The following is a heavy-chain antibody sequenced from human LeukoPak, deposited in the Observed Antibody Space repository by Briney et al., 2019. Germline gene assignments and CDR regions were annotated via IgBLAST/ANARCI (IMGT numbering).Heavy chain of an antibody. CDR1: GFTFSSYA. D-gene: IGHD2-2*01. CDR3: ARDLVRRDCSSTSCPNDSYGMDV. J-gene: IGHJ6*02. Sequence: QAGGSLRLSCAASGFTFSSYAMHWVRQAPGKGLEWVAVISYDGSNKYYADSVKGRFTISRDNSKNTLYLQMNSLRAEDTAVYYCARDLVRRDCSSTSCPNDSYGMDVWGQGTTVTVSS. V-gene: IGHV3-30-3*01. CDR2: ISYDGSNK.